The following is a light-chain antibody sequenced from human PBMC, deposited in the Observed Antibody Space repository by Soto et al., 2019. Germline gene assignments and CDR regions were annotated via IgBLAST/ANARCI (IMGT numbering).Light chain of an antibody. CDR1: SSNVGGYNY. CDR2: DAS. V-gene: IGLV2-11*01. CDR3: CSYAASYTLL. Sequence: QSVLTQPRSVSASPGQSVTISCTGTSSNVGGYNYVSWYQQNPGKAPKLMIYDASKRPPGVPDRFSGSKSGNAAFLTISGLQVEDEADYHCCSYAASYTLLFGGGTKLTVL. J-gene: IGLJ3*02.